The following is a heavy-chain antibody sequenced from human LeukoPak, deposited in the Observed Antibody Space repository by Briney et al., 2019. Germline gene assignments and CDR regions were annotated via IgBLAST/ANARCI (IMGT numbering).Heavy chain of an antibody. Sequence: ASVKVSCKASGYTFTSYGISWVRQAPGLGLEWMGWISAYNGNTNYAQKLQGRVTMTTDTSTSTAYMELRSLRSDDTAVYYCARVPRGVVVVAASAVDYWGQGTLVTVSS. CDR3: ARVPRGVVVVAASAVDY. D-gene: IGHD2-15*01. CDR1: GYTFTSYG. CDR2: ISAYNGNT. J-gene: IGHJ4*02. V-gene: IGHV1-18*01.